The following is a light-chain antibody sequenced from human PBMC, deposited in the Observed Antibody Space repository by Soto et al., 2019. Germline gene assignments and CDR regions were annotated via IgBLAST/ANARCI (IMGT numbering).Light chain of an antibody. V-gene: IGLV1-47*01. CDR3: AACDDSLTGVI. J-gene: IGLJ2*01. CDR1: RSNIGSNY. CDR2: RGN. Sequence: QAVVTQPPSASGTPGQRVTISCSGSRSNIGSNYVYWFQQLPGTAPKLLIYRGNQRPSGVPDRFSASKSGTSASLAISGLRSEDEADYYCAACDDSLTGVIFGGWTKLTVL.